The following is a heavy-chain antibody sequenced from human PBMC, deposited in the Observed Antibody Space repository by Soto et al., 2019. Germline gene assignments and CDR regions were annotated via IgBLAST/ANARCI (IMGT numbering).Heavy chain of an antibody. CDR2: INHSGST. J-gene: IGHJ6*02. D-gene: IGHD3-22*01. Sequence: PSETLSLTCAVYGGSFSGYYWSWIRQPPGKGLEWIGEINHSGSTNYNPSLKSRVTISVDTSKNQFSLKLSSVTAADTAVYYCARGDPYFYDSIHFGYYYYGMDVWGQGTTVTVSS. CDR3: ARGDPYFYDSIHFGYYYYGMDV. CDR1: GGSFSGYY. V-gene: IGHV4-34*01.